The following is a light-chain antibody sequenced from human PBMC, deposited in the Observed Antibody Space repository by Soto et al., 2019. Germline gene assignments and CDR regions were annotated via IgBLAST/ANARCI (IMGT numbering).Light chain of an antibody. V-gene: IGKV1-5*01. CDR1: QTINSF. CDR3: QQYYRYPWT. CDR2: DAS. Sequence: DIQMTQSPSTLSASVRDRVTNTCRASQTINSFLAWYQQTPGKAPKLLIYDASSLQSGVPSRFSGGGSGTEFTLTISSLQPDDFATFHCQQYYRYPWTFGQGTKVDIK. J-gene: IGKJ1*01.